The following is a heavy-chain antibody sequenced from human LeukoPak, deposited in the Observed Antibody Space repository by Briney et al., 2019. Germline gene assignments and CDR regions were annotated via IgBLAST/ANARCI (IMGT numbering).Heavy chain of an antibody. J-gene: IGHJ4*02. CDR1: GFTFSSYS. CDR2: ISSSSSYI. V-gene: IGHV3-21*01. D-gene: IGHD2-15*01. CDR3: ARDGYCSGGSCYLFDY. Sequence: GGSLRLFCAASGFTFSSYSINSVRQPRGKGLGCVSSISSSSSYIYYADSVKGRLTISRDNAKNSLYLQMNRLRAEDTDVYYCARDGYCSGGSCYLFDYWGQGTLVTVSS.